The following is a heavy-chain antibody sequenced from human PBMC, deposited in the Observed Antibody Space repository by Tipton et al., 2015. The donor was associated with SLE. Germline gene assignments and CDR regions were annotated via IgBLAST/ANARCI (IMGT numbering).Heavy chain of an antibody. CDR1: GFHFSTYG. D-gene: IGHD6-19*01. V-gene: IGHV3-30*02. Sequence: SGFHFSTYGMHWVRQAPGKGLEWVAFIRYDGSVEDYADSVKGRFTISRDNSKNTLYLQMNNLRDEDTAAYHCAKVGGGWYGFDYWGQRIMVTVAS. J-gene: IGHJ4*02. CDR3: AKVGGGWYGFDY. CDR2: IRYDGSVE.